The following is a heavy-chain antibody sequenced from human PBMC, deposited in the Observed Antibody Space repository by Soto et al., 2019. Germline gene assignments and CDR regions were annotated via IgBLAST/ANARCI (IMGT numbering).Heavy chain of an antibody. CDR2: ISSSGDII. Sequence: GVLRLSWAGSGFSFSDYYMSWILQAPGKGLEWVSYISSSGDIIYHADSVKGRFTISRDNAKNSLYLQMNSLRAEDTAVYYCARDLGYYASDGYFDYWGQGTVVTVSS. D-gene: IGHD3-22*01. V-gene: IGHV3-11*01. J-gene: IGHJ4*02. CDR1: GFSFSDYY. CDR3: ARDLGYYASDGYFDY.